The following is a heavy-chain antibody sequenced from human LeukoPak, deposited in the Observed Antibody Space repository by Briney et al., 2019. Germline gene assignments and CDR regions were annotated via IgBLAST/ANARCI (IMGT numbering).Heavy chain of an antibody. V-gene: IGHV3-23*01. Sequence: GGSLGLSCAASGFTFSSYAMSWVRQAPGKGLEWVSVISGSGGSTIYADSVKGRFTISRDNSKNTLYLQMNSLRAEDTAVYYCAKVVHDFWSGSDYWGQGTLVTVSS. CDR3: AKVVHDFWSGSDY. J-gene: IGHJ4*02. CDR1: GFTFSSYA. D-gene: IGHD3-3*01. CDR2: ISGSGGST.